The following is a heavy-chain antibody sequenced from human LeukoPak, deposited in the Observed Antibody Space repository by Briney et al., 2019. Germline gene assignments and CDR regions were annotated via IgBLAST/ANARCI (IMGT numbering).Heavy chain of an antibody. Sequence: SETLSLTCTVSGGSISSSSYYWGWIRQPPGKGLEWIGSIYYSGSTYYNPSLKSRVTISVDTSKNQFSLKLSSVTAADTAVYYCARGRNWFDPWGQGTLVTVSS. CDR3: ARGRNWFDP. J-gene: IGHJ5*02. CDR2: IYYSGST. V-gene: IGHV4-39*01. D-gene: IGHD1-26*01. CDR1: GGSISSSSYY.